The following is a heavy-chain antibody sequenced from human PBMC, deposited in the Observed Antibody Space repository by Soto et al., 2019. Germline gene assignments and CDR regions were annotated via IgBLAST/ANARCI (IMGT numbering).Heavy chain of an antibody. D-gene: IGHD3-22*01. J-gene: IGHJ4*02. CDR3: ARDLGYYDSRGYFDY. Sequence: GGSLRLSCAASGFTFSDHYMSWIRQAPGKGLEWVSYISSSGDIIYYADSVKGRFTISRDNAKNSLYLQMNSLRAEDTAVYYCARDLGYYDSRGYFDYWGKGTLVTVSS. V-gene: IGHV3-11*01. CDR1: GFTFSDHY. CDR2: ISSSGDII.